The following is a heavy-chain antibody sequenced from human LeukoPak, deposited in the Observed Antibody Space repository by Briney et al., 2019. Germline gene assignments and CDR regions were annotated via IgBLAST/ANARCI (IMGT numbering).Heavy chain of an antibody. V-gene: IGHV3-48*04. CDR3: ARDAGLSVPTPGFFDV. Sequence: PGGSLRLSCAASGFTFSSYSMNWVRQAPGKGLEWVSYISTSSSTIYYADSVKGRFTISRDNAKNSLYLQMNSLRAEDTAVYYCARDAGLSVPTPGFFDVWGQGTMVTVSS. CDR1: GFTFSSYS. D-gene: IGHD2-15*01. CDR2: ISTSSSTI. J-gene: IGHJ3*01.